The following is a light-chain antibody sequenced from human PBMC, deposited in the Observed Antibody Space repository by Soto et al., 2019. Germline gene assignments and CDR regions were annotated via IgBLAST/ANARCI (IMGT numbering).Light chain of an antibody. Sequence: EILLTQSPATLSVSPGERATLSCRASQSVGDTLAWYQQKPGQAPRLLIYGASTRATGVPARFSGSGSGTEFTLTISSLQSEDLAVYYCQQYHDWPPLTFGGGTKVEIK. J-gene: IGKJ4*01. CDR2: GAS. CDR3: QQYHDWPPLT. CDR1: QSVGDT. V-gene: IGKV3-15*01.